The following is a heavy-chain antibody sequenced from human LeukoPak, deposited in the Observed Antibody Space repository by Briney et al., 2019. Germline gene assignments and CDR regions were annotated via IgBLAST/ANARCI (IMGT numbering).Heavy chain of an antibody. CDR3: ARVCRDGYNSD. CDR1: GFTFSSYS. D-gene: IGHD5-24*01. J-gene: IGHJ4*02. V-gene: IGHV3-21*01. Sequence: GGSLRLSCAASGFTFSSYSMNWVRQAPGKGLEWVSSISSSSSYMYYADSVKGRFTISRDNAKNSLYLQMNSLRAEDTAVYYCARVCRDGYNSDWGQGTLVTVSS. CDR2: ISSSSSYM.